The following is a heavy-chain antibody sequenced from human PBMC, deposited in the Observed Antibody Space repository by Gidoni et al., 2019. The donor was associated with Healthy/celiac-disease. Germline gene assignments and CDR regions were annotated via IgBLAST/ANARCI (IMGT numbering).Heavy chain of an antibody. Sequence: EVQLVEAGGGLVQPGGSLKLSCAASGFTFSGSAMHWVRQASGKGLGWVGRIRSKANSYATAYAASVKGRFPISRDDSKNTAYLQMNSLKTEDTAVYYCTSRNDYYYYGMDVWGQGTTVTVSS. CDR2: IRSKANSYAT. CDR1: GFTFSGSA. V-gene: IGHV3-73*01. CDR3: TSRNDYYYYGMDV. J-gene: IGHJ6*02.